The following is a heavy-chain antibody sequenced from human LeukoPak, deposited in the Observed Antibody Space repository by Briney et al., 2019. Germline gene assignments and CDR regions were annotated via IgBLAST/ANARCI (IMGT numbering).Heavy chain of an antibody. CDR1: GCTFDDYG. D-gene: IGHD6-19*01. CDR2: INWNGGST. J-gene: IGHJ4*02. V-gene: IGHV3-20*04. CDR3: ARLVSHSSGYN. Sequence: GGSLRLSCAASGCTFDDYGMSWVRNAPGKGLEWVSGINWNGGSTGYADSVKGRFTISRDNAKNSLYLQMNSLRAEDTALYYCARLVSHSSGYNWGQGTLVTVSS.